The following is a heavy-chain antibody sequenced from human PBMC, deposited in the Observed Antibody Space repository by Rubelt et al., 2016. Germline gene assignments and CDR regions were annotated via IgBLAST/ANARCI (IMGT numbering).Heavy chain of an antibody. CDR3: ASGGYYYDSSGLD. V-gene: IGHV4-34*02. CDR1: GGSFSDYF. CDR2: INHSGST. D-gene: IGHD3-22*01. J-gene: IGHJ4*02. Sequence: QVRLQQWGAGLLRPSETLSLTCAVYGGSFSDYFWTWIRQPPGKGLEWIGEINHSGSTNYNPSLQSRVTISVATSKSQFSLNLSSVTAADTAVYYCASGGYYYDSSGLDWGQGTLVTVSS.